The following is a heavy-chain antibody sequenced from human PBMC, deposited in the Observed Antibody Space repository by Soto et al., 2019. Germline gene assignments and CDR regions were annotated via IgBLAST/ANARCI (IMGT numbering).Heavy chain of an antibody. J-gene: IGHJ4*02. CDR1: GFTFSTYA. V-gene: IGHV3-64*01. CDR3: ARGAFGSGSHFDY. CDR2: ISSDGDNT. Sequence: EVQLVESGGGLVQPGGSLRLSCAASGFTFSTYAVHWVRQAPGKGLEFVSGISSDGDNTYYANSVKGRFTISRDNSKNTLYLQMGRLRAEDMAVYFCARGAFGSGSHFDYWGQGTLVTVSS. D-gene: IGHD3-10*01.